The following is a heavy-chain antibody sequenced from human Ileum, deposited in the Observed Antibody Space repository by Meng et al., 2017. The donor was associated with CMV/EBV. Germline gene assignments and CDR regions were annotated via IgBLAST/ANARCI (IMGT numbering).Heavy chain of an antibody. CDR2: INWNGDKT. CDR1: GFTYDDYG. J-gene: IGHJ4*02. Sequence: CAASGFTYDDYGMNWVRQAPGKGLEWVAGINWNGDKTTYADSVKGRFTISRDNAKNSLYLQMNSLRAEDTALYYCARGGIDSKSSDYWGQGTLVTVSS. D-gene: IGHD3-22*01. CDR3: ARGGIDSKSSDY. V-gene: IGHV3-20*04.